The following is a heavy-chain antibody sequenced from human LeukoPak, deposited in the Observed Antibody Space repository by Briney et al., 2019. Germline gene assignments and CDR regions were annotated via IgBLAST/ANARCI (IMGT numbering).Heavy chain of an antibody. CDR3: ARDSDSSGYSDY. CDR1: GFTFSSYS. V-gene: IGHV3-33*01. Sequence: PGRSLRLSCAASGFTFSSYSMHWVRQAPGKGLEWVAVIWYDGSNKYYADFVKGRFTISRDNSKNTLYLQMNSLRAEDTAVYYCARDSDSSGYSDYWGQGTLVTVSS. J-gene: IGHJ4*02. CDR2: IWYDGSNK. D-gene: IGHD3-22*01.